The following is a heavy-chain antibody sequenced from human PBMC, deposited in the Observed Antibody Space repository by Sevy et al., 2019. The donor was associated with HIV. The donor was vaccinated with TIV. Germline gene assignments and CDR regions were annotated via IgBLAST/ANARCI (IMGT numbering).Heavy chain of an antibody. Sequence: ASVKVSGKASGSTFSDDYIHWVRQAPGEGLEWVGWINSAGTNFAERFQGRVTMTRDASISTAYMELSSLRSDDTATYYCATSANLDTSWFDPWGQGILVTVSS. CDR3: ATSANLDTSWFDP. D-gene: IGHD5-18*01. V-gene: IGHV1-2*02. J-gene: IGHJ5*02. CDR2: INSAGT. CDR1: GSTFSDDY.